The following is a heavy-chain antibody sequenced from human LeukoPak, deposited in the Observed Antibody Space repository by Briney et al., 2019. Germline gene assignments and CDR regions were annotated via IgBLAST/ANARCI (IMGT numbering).Heavy chain of an antibody. Sequence: SETLSLTCAVYGGSFSDYYWSWVRQPPGKGLEWIGDINHSGSTNYNPSLKGRVTISVDTSKNQFSLKLSSVTAADTAVYYCARRTSVDAFDIWGQGTMVTVSS. CDR1: GGSFSDYY. CDR2: INHSGST. V-gene: IGHV4-34*01. J-gene: IGHJ3*02. CDR3: ARRTSVDAFDI.